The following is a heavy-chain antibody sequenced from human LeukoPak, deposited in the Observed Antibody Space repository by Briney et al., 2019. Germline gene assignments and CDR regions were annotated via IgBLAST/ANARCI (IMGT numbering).Heavy chain of an antibody. J-gene: IGHJ4*02. CDR1: GFTFSSYS. V-gene: IGHV3-23*01. CDR2: ISGSGGST. CDR3: AKMRTGVVVITTPFDY. Sequence: PGGSLRLSCAASGFTFSSYSMNWVRQAPGKGLEWVSSISGSGGSTYHADSVKGRFTISRDNSKSTVYLQMNSLRAEDTAVYYCAKMRTGVVVITTPFDYWGQGTLVTVSS. D-gene: IGHD3-22*01.